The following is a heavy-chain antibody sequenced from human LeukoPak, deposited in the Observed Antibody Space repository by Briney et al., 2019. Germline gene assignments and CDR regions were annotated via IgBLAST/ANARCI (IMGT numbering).Heavy chain of an antibody. V-gene: IGHV3-21*01. J-gene: IGHJ3*02. CDR1: AFTFSTYS. D-gene: IGHD3-3*01. CDR2: INM. CDR3: ARDGYDFWSGYNAFDI. Sequence: PGGSLRLSCAASAFTFSTYSMNWVRQAPGKGLEWVSSINMYYAHSVKGRFTIARDNAKNSLYLQMNSLRAEDTAVCYCARDGYDFWSGYNAFDIWGQGTMVSVSS.